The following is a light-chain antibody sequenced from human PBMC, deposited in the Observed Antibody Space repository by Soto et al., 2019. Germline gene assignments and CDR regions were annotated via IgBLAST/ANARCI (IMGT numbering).Light chain of an antibody. CDR1: QSLLYVDGKTY. CDR2: EVF. V-gene: IGKV2D-29*01. Sequence: DIGMTQSPLSLSVTPGQPASISCKSSQSLLYVDGKTYLYWYLQKSGQPPQLLIYEVFNRISGVPDRFSGSGSGTDFTLKISRVEAEDVGVYYCMQGIQLHRTFGQGTKVEIK. CDR3: MQGIQLHRT. J-gene: IGKJ1*01.